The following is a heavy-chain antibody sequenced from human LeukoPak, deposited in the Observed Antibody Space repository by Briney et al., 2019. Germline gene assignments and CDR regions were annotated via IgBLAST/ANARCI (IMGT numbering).Heavy chain of an antibody. V-gene: IGHV3-48*01. CDR2: ISSSSSTI. D-gene: IGHD2-2*01. CDR3: ASHLSPRYCSSTSCYGYFDY. CDR1: GFTFSSYS. J-gene: IGHJ4*02. Sequence: GGSLRLSCAASGFTFSSYSMSWVRQAPGKGLEWVSYISSSSSTIYYADSVKGRFTISRDNAKNSLYLQMNSLRAEDTAVYYCASHLSPRYCSSTSCYGYFDYWGQGTLVIVSS.